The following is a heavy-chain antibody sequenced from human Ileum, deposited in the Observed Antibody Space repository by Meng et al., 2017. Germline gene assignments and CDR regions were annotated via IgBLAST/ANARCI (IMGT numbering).Heavy chain of an antibody. J-gene: IGHJ4*02. V-gene: IGHV4-61*02. CDR2: IHTSGST. D-gene: IGHD3-10*01. CDR3: AGYAFFGSGTEGDY. Sequence: SETLSLTCTVSGGSISSGNYYWSWIRQPAGKGLEWIGRIHTSGSTNYSPSLKSRVPISLDTSKRQFSLSLSSVTVADTAVYYCAGYAFFGSGTEGDYWGQGTLVTVSS. CDR1: GGSISSGNYY.